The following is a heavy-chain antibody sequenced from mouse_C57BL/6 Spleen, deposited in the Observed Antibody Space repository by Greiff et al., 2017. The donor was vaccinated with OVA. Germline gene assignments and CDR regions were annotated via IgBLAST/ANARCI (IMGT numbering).Heavy chain of an antibody. J-gene: IGHJ4*01. D-gene: IGHD1-1*01. CDR3: ARQLRRAMDY. Sequence: EVKLMESGGGLVKPGGSLKLSCAASGFTFSDYGMHWVRQAPEKGLEWVAYISSGSSTIYYADTVKGRFTISRDNAKNTLFLQMTSLRSEDTAMYYCARQLRRAMDYWGQGTSVTVSS. V-gene: IGHV5-17*01. CDR2: ISSGSSTI. CDR1: GFTFSDYG.